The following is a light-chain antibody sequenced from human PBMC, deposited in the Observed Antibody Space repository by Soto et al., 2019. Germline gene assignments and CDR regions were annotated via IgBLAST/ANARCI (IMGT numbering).Light chain of an antibody. CDR3: CSHAGTTMWI. CDR1: SSDVGGYNY. CDR2: DVS. V-gene: IGLV2-11*01. J-gene: IGLJ2*01. Sequence: QSVLTQPRSVSGSPGQSVTMSCTGTSSDVGGYNYVSWYQQHPGKAPKLIISDVSERPSGVPARFSGSKSGNTASLTISGLQAEDEADYYCCSHAGTTMWIFGGGTKLTVL.